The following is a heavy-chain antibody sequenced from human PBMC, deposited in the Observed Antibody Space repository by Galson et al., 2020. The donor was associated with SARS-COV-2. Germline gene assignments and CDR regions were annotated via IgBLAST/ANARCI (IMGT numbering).Heavy chain of an antibody. CDR2: IYPGDSDT. D-gene: IGHD6-13*01. Sequence: GESLKISCKASGYSFTSYWIGWVRQMSGKGLEWMGIIYPGDSDTTYSPSFQGQVTISADKSINTAYLQWSSLKASDTAMYYCARRYSSSWYYFDYWGQGTLVTVSS. V-gene: IGHV5-51*01. CDR3: ARRYSSSWYYFDY. J-gene: IGHJ4*02. CDR1: GYSFTSYW.